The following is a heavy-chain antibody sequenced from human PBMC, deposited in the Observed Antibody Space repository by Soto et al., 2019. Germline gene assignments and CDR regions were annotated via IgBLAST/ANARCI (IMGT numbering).Heavy chain of an antibody. V-gene: IGHV3-33*01. CDR1: GFTFSSYG. CDR3: ARGYCSSTSCYDGNWFDP. J-gene: IGHJ5*02. D-gene: IGHD2-2*01. CDR2: IWYDGSNK. Sequence: GGSLRLSCAASGFTFSSYGMHWVRQAPGKGLEWVAVIWYDGSNKYYADSVKGRFTISRDNSKNTLYLQMNSLRAEDTAVYYCARGYCSSTSCYDGNWFDPWGQGTLVTVSS.